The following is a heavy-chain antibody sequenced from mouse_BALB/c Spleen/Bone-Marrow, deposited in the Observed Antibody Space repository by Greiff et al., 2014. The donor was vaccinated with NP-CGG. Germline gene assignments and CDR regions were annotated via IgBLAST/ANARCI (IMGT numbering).Heavy chain of an antibody. CDR3: ANYYYGSSLFAY. D-gene: IGHD1-1*01. Sequence: SGAELVKPGASVKLSCTASGFNIKDTYMHWVKQRPEQGLEWIGRIDPANGNTKYDSKFQGKATITADTSSNTAYLQLSSLTSEDTAVYYCANYYYGSSLFAYWGQGTLVTVSA. J-gene: IGHJ3*01. CDR2: IDPANGNT. CDR1: GFNIKDTY. V-gene: IGHV14-3*02.